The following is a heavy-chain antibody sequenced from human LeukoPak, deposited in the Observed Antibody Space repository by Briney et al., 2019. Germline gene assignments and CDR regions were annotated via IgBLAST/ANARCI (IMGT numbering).Heavy chain of an antibody. V-gene: IGHV3-7*01. CDR2: IKQDGSEK. Sequence: GGSLRLSCAASGFTFSSYWMNWVRQAPGKGLEWVANIKQDGSEKYYVDSVKGRFTISRDNAKNSLYLQMNSLRAEDTAVYYCARESTSSGWSPYYYYYYGMDVWGQGTTVTVSS. CDR3: ARESTSSGWSPYYYYYYGMDV. CDR1: GFTFSSYW. J-gene: IGHJ6*02. D-gene: IGHD6-19*01.